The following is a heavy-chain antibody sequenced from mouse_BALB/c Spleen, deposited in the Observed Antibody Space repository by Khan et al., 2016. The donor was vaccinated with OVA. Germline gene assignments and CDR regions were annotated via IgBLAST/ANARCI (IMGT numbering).Heavy chain of an antibody. CDR2: ITNSGST. Sequence: EVQLVESGPGLVKPSQSLSLTCTVTGYSITRDYAWNWIRQFPGNKLEWMGYITNSGSTNYNPSLKSRLSITRDQSKNQFFLQLNSVTTEDTATYYCASELGRYYAMDDWGQGTSVTVSS. J-gene: IGHJ4*01. CDR3: ASELGRYYAMDD. CDR1: GYSITRDYA. V-gene: IGHV3-2*02. D-gene: IGHD4-1*01.